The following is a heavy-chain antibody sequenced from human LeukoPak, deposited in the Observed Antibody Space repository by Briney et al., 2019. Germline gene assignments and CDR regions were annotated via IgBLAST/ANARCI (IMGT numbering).Heavy chain of an antibody. D-gene: IGHD5-24*01. CDR3: ARFRRVEMASYYFDY. J-gene: IGHJ4*02. Sequence: SVKVSCKASGGTFSSYAISWVRQAPGQGLEWMGGIIPIFGTANYAQKFQGRVTITADESTSTAYMELSSLRSEDTAVYYCARFRRVEMASYYFDYWGQGTLVTVSS. CDR2: IIPIFGTA. V-gene: IGHV1-69*13. CDR1: GGTFSSYA.